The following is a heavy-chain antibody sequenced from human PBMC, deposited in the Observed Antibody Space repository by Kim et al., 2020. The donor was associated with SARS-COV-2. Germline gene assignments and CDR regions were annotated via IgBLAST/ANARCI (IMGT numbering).Heavy chain of an antibody. V-gene: IGHV3-33*01. CDR1: GFTFSNYG. Sequence: GGYLRLSCVASGFTFSNYGMHWVRQAPGKGLEWVAVISSDGSNEFYGDSVKGRFTISRDNSNNMGYLQMNSLRAEDPAVYYCARGTQSFDPWGQGTMVT. CDR2: ISSDGSNE. J-gene: IGHJ5*02. D-gene: IGHD1-1*01. CDR3: ARGTQSFDP.